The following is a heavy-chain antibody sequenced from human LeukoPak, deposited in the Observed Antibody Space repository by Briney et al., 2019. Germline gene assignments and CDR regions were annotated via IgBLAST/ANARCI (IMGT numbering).Heavy chain of an antibody. CDR1: GFTVSSNY. CDR2: IYRGGST. V-gene: IGHV3-66*01. Sequence: GGSLRLSCAASGFTVSSNYMSWVRQAPGKGLEWVSVIYRGGSTFYADSVKGRFTISRDNSKNTLYLQMKSLRAEDTAVYYCARDLGGYGGFDYWGQGTLVTVSS. CDR3: ARDLGGYGGFDY. J-gene: IGHJ4*02. D-gene: IGHD2-15*01.